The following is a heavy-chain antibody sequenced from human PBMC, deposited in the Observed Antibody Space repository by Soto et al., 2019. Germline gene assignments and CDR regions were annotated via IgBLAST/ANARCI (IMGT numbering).Heavy chain of an antibody. CDR3: ARGSYYYGSSGPKRHGMDV. D-gene: IGHD3-22*01. Sequence: SETLSLTCTVSGGSISSGGYYWSWIRQHPGKGLEWIGYIYYSGSTYYNPSLKSRVTISVDTSKNQFSLKLSSVTAADTAVYYCARGSYYYGSSGPKRHGMDVWGQGTTVTVSS. J-gene: IGHJ6*02. CDR1: GGSISSGGYY. CDR2: IYYSGST. V-gene: IGHV4-31*03.